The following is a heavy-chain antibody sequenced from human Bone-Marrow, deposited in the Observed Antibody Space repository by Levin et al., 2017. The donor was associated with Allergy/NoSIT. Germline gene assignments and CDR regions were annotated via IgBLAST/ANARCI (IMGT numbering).Heavy chain of an antibody. CDR1: GDSISTYC. CDR2: ICDTGST. D-gene: IGHD1-26*01. V-gene: IGHV4-59*08. J-gene: IGHJ4*02. Sequence: SETLSLTCSVSGDSISTYCWSWIRQPPGKELEWIGYICDTGSTNYNPSLKGRVTISLDTSKKQFSLKVSSVTAADTAMYYCARHRGANSGSYPFDYWGQGILVTVSS. CDR3: ARHRGANSGSYPFDY.